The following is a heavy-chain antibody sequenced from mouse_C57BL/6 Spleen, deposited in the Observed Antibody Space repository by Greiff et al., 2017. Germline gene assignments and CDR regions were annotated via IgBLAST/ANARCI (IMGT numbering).Heavy chain of an antibody. Sequence: QVQLKESGPELVKPGASVKISCKSSGYAFSSSWMNWVKQRPGKGLGWIGRIYPGDGDTNYNGKFKGKATLTADKSSSTAYMQLSSLTSEDSAVYFCAIYSLYAMDYWGQGTSVTVSS. CDR2: IYPGDGDT. V-gene: IGHV1-82*01. CDR3: AIYSLYAMDY. D-gene: IGHD2-12*01. J-gene: IGHJ4*01. CDR1: GYAFSSSW.